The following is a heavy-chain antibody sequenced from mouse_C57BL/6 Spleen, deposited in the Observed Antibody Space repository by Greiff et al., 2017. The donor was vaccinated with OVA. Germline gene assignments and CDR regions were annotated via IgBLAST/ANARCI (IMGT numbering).Heavy chain of an antibody. CDR1: GYTFTDYE. V-gene: IGHV1-15*01. CDR3: TRDDGYPPAWFAY. D-gene: IGHD2-3*01. J-gene: IGHJ3*01. CDR2: IDPETGGT. Sequence: QVQLQQSGAELVRPGASVTLSCKASGYTFTDYEMRWVKQTPVHGLEWIGAIDPETGGTAYNQKFKGKAILTADKSSSTAYMELRSLTSEDSAVYYCTRDDGYPPAWFAYWGQGTLVTVSA.